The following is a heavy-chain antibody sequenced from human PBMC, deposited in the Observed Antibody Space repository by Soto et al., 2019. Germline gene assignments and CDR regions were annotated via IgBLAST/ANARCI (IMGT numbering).Heavy chain of an antibody. CDR1: VGSISSYY. Sequence: SETVCLTCTVSVGSISSYYWSWIRQPPGKGLEWIGCIYYSGSTNYNPSLKSRVTISVDTSKNQFSLKLSSVTAADTAVYYCARAPVDIVLMVYAIPKADAFDIWGQGTMVTVSS. CDR2: IYYSGST. D-gene: IGHD2-8*01. CDR3: ARAPVDIVLMVYAIPKADAFDI. J-gene: IGHJ3*02. V-gene: IGHV4-59*01.